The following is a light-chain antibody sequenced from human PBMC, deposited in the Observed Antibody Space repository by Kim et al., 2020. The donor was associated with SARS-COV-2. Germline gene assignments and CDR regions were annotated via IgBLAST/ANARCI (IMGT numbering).Light chain of an antibody. CDR3: QVWDSSSDHPWV. CDR2: YDS. Sequence: PGKTARITCGGNNIGSKSVHGYQQKPGQAPVLVIYYDSDRPSGIPERFSGSNSGNTATLTISRVEVGDEADYYCQVWDSSSDHPWVFGGGTQLTVL. J-gene: IGLJ3*02. CDR1: NIGSKS. V-gene: IGLV3-21*04.